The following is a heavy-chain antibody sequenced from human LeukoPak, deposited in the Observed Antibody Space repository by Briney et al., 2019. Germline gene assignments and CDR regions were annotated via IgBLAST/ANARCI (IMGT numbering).Heavy chain of an antibody. V-gene: IGHV4-61*02. CDR2: IYTSGST. Sequence: SETLSLTCTVSGGSISSGSYYWSWIRQPAGKGLEWIGRIYTSGSTHYNPSLKSRVTISVDTSKNQFSLKLSSVTAADTAVYYCARSTWGSGSPRWFDPWGQGTLVTVSS. CDR3: ARSTWGSGSPRWFDP. D-gene: IGHD3-10*01. J-gene: IGHJ5*02. CDR1: GGSISSGSYY.